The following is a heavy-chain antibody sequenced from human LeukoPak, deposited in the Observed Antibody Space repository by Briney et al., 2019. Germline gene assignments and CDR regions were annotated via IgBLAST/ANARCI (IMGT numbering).Heavy chain of an antibody. V-gene: IGHV3-7*01. CDR2: IKQDGSEK. CDR1: GFTFSSYW. CDR3: ARVQRGYDYVWGSYQLYYYMDV. Sequence: SGGSLRLSCAASGFTFSSYWMSWVRQAPGKGLEWVANIKQDGSEKYYVDSVKGRFTISRDNAKNSLYLQMNSLRAEDTAVYYCARVQRGYDYVWGSYQLYYYMDVWGKGTTVTISS. J-gene: IGHJ6*03. D-gene: IGHD3-16*02.